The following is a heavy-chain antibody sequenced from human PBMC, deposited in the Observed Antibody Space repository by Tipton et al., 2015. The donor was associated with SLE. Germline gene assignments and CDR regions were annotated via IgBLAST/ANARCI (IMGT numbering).Heavy chain of an antibody. D-gene: IGHD6-13*01. CDR3: AKLAAAEPYDY. CDR1: GFTFSRYA. J-gene: IGHJ4*02. V-gene: IGHV3-30*02. Sequence: SLRLSCAASGFTFSRYAMHWVRQAPDKGLEWVAFIQYDGSTKYYGESVKGRFTISRDNSKNTLFLQMNSLRPEDTARYFCAKLAAAEPYDYWGQGTVVTVSS. CDR2: IQYDGSTK.